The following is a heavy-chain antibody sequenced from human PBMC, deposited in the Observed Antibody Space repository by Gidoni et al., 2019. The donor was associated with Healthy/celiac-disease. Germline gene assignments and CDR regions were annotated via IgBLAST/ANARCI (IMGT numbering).Heavy chain of an antibody. D-gene: IGHD6-13*01. V-gene: IGHV3-21*01. CDR3: ARDLVRIAAAGTGAFDI. Sequence: EVQLVESGGGLVKPGGSLRLSCAASGFTFSSYSMNWVRPAPGKGLEWVSSISSSSYIYYADSVKGRFTISRDNAKNSLYLQMNSLRAEDTAVYYCARDLVRIAAAGTGAFDIWGQGTMVTVSS. CDR1: GFTFSSYS. CDR2: ISSSSYI. J-gene: IGHJ3*02.